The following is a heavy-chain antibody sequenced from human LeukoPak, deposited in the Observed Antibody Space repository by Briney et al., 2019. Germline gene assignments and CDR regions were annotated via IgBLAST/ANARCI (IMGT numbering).Heavy chain of an antibody. CDR3: ASLGYYDILYGTSTYAFDI. J-gene: IGHJ3*02. Sequence: PSETLSLTCAVSGGTFSSSNWWCLVRPPPEKGVGWRGEIDHSGSTNYTQSLKSRVTISVDTSKNQFSLKLRTVSAEDTAVYYCASLGYYDILYGTSTYAFDIWGQGTMVTVSS. CDR1: GGTFSSSNW. D-gene: IGHD3-9*01. CDR2: IDHSGST. V-gene: IGHV4-4*02.